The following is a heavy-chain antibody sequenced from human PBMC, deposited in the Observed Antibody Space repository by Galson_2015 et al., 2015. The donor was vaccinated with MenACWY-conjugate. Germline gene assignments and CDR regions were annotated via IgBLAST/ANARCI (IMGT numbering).Heavy chain of an antibody. CDR2: MYYSGSA. Sequence: ETLSLTCTVSGGSINSYYWSWIRQPPGKGLEWIGYMYYSGSANYNPSLKSRVTISVDTSKNQFSLTMTSVTAADTAVYYCARGVNLASMAGYWGQGALVTVSS. V-gene: IGHV4-59*01. D-gene: IGHD3-3*02. CDR1: GGSINSYY. CDR3: ARGVNLASMAGY. J-gene: IGHJ4*02.